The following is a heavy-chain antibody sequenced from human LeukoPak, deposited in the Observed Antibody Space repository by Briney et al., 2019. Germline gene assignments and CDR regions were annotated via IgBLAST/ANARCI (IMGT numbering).Heavy chain of an antibody. Sequence: PGGSLRLSCAASGFTFSSYTMNWVRQAPGKGLEWVSSITSSSSYIYYADSVMGRFTISRDNANNSLYLQMNSLRAEDTAVYYCARALYYYDSSGVAGYWGQGTLVTVSS. CDR3: ARALYYYDSSGVAGY. CDR1: GFTFSSYT. V-gene: IGHV3-21*01. J-gene: IGHJ4*02. D-gene: IGHD3-22*01. CDR2: ITSSSSYI.